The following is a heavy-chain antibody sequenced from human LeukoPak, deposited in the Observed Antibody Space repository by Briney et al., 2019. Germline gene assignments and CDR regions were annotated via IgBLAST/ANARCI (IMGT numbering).Heavy chain of an antibody. Sequence: ASVKVSCKASGYTFASYGLSWVRQAPGQGLEWMGWISPYSGNTIYAQKLQGRVTMTTDTSTGTAYMELKSLRSDDTAVYYCARDRDDSSGFYPHTASDIWGQGTMVTVSS. D-gene: IGHD3-22*01. V-gene: IGHV1-18*01. CDR2: ISPYSGNT. CDR3: ARDRDDSSGFYPHTASDI. J-gene: IGHJ3*02. CDR1: GYTFASYG.